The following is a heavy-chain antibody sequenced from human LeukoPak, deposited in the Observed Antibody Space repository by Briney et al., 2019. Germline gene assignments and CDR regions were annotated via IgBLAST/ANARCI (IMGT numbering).Heavy chain of an antibody. J-gene: IGHJ2*01. D-gene: IGHD1-26*01. V-gene: IGHV3-64*02. Sequence: PGGSLRLSCAASGFTFSSYSMHWVRQAPGKGPEFVSVIYGGGVTTFYADSVKHRFTISRDNSKNTLYHEMGRLRAKDMAVYYWAREGGGSGLWYYDLWGRGTLVTVSS. CDR1: GFTFSSYS. CDR3: AREGGGSGLWYYDL. CDR2: IYGGGVTT.